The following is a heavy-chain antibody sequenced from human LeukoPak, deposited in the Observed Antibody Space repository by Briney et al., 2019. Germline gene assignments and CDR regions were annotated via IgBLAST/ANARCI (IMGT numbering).Heavy chain of an antibody. J-gene: IGHJ4*02. CDR1: GFTFSFYT. D-gene: IGHD5-24*01. V-gene: IGHV3-30-3*01. CDR2: VLYEESNK. CDR3: ARDCGCRNGYPLDY. Sequence: PGGSLRLSCEPSGFTFSFYTMHWVRQAPGKGLEWVALVLYEESNKYYADSVKGRFTISTDNSKNTLYLKMNSLRAEDTAVYGCARDCGCRNGYPLDYWGQGTLVTVSS.